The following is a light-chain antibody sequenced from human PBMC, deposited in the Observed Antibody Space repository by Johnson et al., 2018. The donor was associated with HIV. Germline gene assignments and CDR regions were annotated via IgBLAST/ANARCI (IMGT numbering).Light chain of an antibody. CDR3: GTWDSSLSAYV. CDR1: GSNIGDNY. CDR2: DDI. V-gene: IGLV1-51*01. J-gene: IGLJ1*01. Sequence: QSVLTQPPSVSVAPGQKVTISCSGIGSNIGDNYVSWYQHLPGTAPRLLIYDDIKRPSGIPDRFSGSKSGTSATLGITGLQTGDEADYYCGTWDSSLSAYVFGTGTKVTVL.